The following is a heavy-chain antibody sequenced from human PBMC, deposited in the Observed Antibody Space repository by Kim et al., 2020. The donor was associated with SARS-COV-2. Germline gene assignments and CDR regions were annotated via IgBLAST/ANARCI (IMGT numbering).Heavy chain of an antibody. Sequence: GGSLRLSCVASGFSFGDNVMHWVRQTPGKGLEWVARINGDSGGIAYADCVKGRFTISRDNAENSLYLHMNNLRVEDTAFYYCANNWNLDYCGQGTLVTVSS. CDR1: GFSFGDNV. CDR3: ANNWNLDY. CDR2: INGDSGGI. V-gene: IGHV3-9*01. J-gene: IGHJ4*02. D-gene: IGHD1-20*01.